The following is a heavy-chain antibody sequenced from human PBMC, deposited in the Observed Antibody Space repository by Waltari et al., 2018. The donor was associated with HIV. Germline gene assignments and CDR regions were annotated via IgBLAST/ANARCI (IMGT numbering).Heavy chain of an antibody. CDR2: INPDSGGT. D-gene: IGHD3-16*01. CDR3: AREEVRKTYRWGMITFASPSSGMDV. Sequence: QVQLVQSGAEVKKPGASVKVSCKASGYTFTGYPIHWVRPAPGHGLEWMGWINPDSGGTNYAQRFQGRVTMTRDTSLSTTYIELSSLRSDDTAVYYCAREEVRKTYRWGMITFASPSSGMDVWGQGTTVTVSS. V-gene: IGHV1-2*02. CDR1: GYTFTGYP. J-gene: IGHJ6*02.